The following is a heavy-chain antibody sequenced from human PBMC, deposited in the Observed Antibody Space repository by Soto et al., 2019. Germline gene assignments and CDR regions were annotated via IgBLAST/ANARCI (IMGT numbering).Heavy chain of an antibody. V-gene: IGHV3-30-3*01. CDR3: ARDTDVYYDFWSGYYRKPYYYYMDV. CDR1: GHTVQNYA. D-gene: IGHD3-3*01. Sequence: GSLRLSCVASGHTVQNYAITWVRQAPGEGLEWVAVISYDGSNKYYADSVKGRFTISRDNSKNTLYLQMNSLRAEDTAVYYCARDTDVYYDFWSGYYRKPYYYYMDVWGKGTTVTVSS. CDR2: ISYDGSNK. J-gene: IGHJ6*03.